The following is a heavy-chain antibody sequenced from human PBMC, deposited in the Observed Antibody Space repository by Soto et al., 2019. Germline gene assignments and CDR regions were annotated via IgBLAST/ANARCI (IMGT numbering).Heavy chain of an antibody. J-gene: IGHJ4*02. Sequence: QLVESGGGVVLPERSLKLSCTASNFVFSVYSLHWVRQAPGKGLEWVALISYAGGNTYYAYSVKGRFTISRDNSKNTLYLQMSRLRREDTAVYYCSRDKDQYDFWGGTLDSWGQGTLVTVSS. CDR1: NFVFSVYS. V-gene: IGHV3-30-3*01. CDR3: SRDKDQYDFWGGTLDS. CDR2: ISYAGGNT. D-gene: IGHD3-3*01.